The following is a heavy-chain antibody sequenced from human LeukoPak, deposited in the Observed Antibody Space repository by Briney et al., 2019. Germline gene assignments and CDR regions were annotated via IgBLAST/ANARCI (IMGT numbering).Heavy chain of an antibody. D-gene: IGHD5-12*01. Sequence: GGSLRLSCAASGFTFNSYAMSWVRQAPGKGLEWVSVIGGSNGITFYVGSVKGRFTISRDNSKDTLYLQMNSLRAEDTAVYYCARNENSGWGYFDYWGQGTLVTVSS. CDR3: ARNENSGWGYFDY. V-gene: IGHV3-23*01. CDR1: GFTFNSYA. CDR2: IGGSNGIT. J-gene: IGHJ4*02.